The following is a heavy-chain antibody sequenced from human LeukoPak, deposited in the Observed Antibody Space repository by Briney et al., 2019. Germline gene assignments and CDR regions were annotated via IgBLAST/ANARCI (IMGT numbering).Heavy chain of an antibody. Sequence: GGSLRLSCAASGFTFNDYAMSWVRQAPGKGLEWVSAISGSGSNTYYADSVKGRFTISRDNSKNTLYLQMDSLTAEDTALYFCAKDVVRGSGRINWFDPWGQGTLVTVSS. V-gene: IGHV3-23*01. CDR2: ISGSGSNT. J-gene: IGHJ5*02. CDR1: GFTFNDYA. CDR3: AKDVVRGSGRINWFDP. D-gene: IGHD3-10*01.